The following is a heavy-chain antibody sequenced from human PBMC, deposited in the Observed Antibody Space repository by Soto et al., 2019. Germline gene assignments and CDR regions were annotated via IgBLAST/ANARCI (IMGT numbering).Heavy chain of an antibody. CDR2: IWYDESKK. V-gene: IGHV3-33*01. D-gene: IGHD4-17*01. CDR3: ARDRNDYGDYGYYFDH. Sequence: GGSLRHSCASSGFTFNSYGMHWVRQAPGKGLEWVAVIWYDESKKYYADSVKGRFTVSRDNSRNTVYLQMNSLRAEDTAVYYCARDRNDYGDYGYYFDHWGQGTLVTVSS. J-gene: IGHJ4*02. CDR1: GFTFNSYG.